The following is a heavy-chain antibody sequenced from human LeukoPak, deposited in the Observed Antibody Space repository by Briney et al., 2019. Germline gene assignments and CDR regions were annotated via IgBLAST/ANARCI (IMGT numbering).Heavy chain of an antibody. V-gene: IGHV4-34*01. Sequence: SETLSLTCAVYGGSFSGYYWSWIRQPPGKGLEWIGNIYYTGTTYYNPSLKSRVTISVDTSKNHFSLRLRSVTAADTAVYFCARPRDDSTGYYLGYWGQGTLVTVSS. CDR2: IYYTGTT. CDR1: GGSFSGYY. J-gene: IGHJ4*02. CDR3: ARPRDDSTGYYLGY. D-gene: IGHD3-22*01.